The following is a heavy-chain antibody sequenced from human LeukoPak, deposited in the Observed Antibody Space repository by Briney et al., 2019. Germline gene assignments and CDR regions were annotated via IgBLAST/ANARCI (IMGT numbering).Heavy chain of an antibody. D-gene: IGHD5-24*01. CDR3: ARDSRRDGYNLDY. V-gene: IGHV4-61*02. Sequence: SETLSLTCTVSGGSFSSGLYYWTWIRQPAGKGLEWIGRIYISGSTNYNPSLKSRDTISRDTSKNEFSLKLSSVTAADTAVYYCARDSRRDGYNLDYWGRGTLVTVSS. J-gene: IGHJ4*02. CDR1: GGSFSSGLYY. CDR2: IYISGST.